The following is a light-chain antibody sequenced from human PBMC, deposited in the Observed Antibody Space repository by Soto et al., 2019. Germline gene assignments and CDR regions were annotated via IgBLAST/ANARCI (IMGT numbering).Light chain of an antibody. J-gene: IGLJ2*01. CDR1: SSDVGLYNY. CDR3: SSYTGSSTVL. CDR2: EVS. V-gene: IGLV2-14*01. Sequence: QSVLTQPASVSGSPGQSITISCTGTSSDVGLYNYVSWYQQHPGKAPKLIIYEVSSRPSGVSNRFSGSKSGNTASLTISGLQAEDEADYSCSSYTGSSTVLFGGGTKVTVL.